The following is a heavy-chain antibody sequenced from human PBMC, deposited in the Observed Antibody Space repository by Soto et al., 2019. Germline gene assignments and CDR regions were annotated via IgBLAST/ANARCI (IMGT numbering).Heavy chain of an antibody. V-gene: IGHV1-8*01. J-gene: IGHJ4*02. CDR3: PRGGKLRWLPGA. Sequence: QVQLVQSGAEVKKPGASVKVSCKASGYTFTSYDINWVRQATGQGLEWMGWMNPNSGNTGYAQKFQGRVTMTRNTSISTHYMEQSSLRSEDTAVYYCPRGGKLRWLPGAWGQGTLVTVSS. CDR2: MNPNSGNT. D-gene: IGHD4-17*01. CDR1: GYTFTSYD.